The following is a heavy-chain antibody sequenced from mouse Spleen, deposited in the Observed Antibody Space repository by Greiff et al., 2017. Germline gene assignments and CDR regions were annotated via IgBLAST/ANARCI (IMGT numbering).Heavy chain of an antibody. CDR2: IYPSDSYT. D-gene: IGHD2-14*01. CDR3: TRSGRYDYFDV. V-gene: IGHV1-69*02. J-gene: IGHJ1*01. CDR1: GYTFTSYW. Sequence: VQLQQPGAELVRPGASVKLSCKASGYTFTSYWINWVKQRPGQGLEWIGNIYPSDSYTNYNQKFKDKATLTVDKSSSTAYMQLSSPTSEDSAVYYCTRSGRYDYFDVWGAGTTVTVSS.